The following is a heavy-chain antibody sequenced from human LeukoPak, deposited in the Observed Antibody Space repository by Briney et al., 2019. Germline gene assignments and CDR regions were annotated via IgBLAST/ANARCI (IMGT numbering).Heavy chain of an antibody. CDR3: AKDSRVLVRYYFDY. CDR2: ISGSGGST. D-gene: IGHD2-21*01. V-gene: IGHV3-23*01. J-gene: IGHJ4*02. Sequence: PGGSLRLSCAASGFTVSSNYMSWVRQAPGKGLEWVSAISGSGGSTYYADSVKGRFTISRDNSKNTLYLQMNSLRAEDTAVYYCAKDSRVLVRYYFDYWGQGTLVTVSS. CDR1: GFTVSSNY.